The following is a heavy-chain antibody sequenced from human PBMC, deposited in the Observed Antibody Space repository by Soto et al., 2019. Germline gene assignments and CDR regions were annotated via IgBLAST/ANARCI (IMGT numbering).Heavy chain of an antibody. Sequence: QVQLVQSGAEVKKPGSSVKVSCKASGDTFSNHTISWVRQAPGQGLEWMGRIIPILGVANYAQKFQGRVTITSDESTSTAYMELSSLRSADTAVYYCAGVAEMGTVTKGYYYYMDVWGQGTTVTVSS. D-gene: IGHD4-17*01. CDR3: AGVAEMGTVTKGYYYYMDV. CDR1: GDTFSNHT. J-gene: IGHJ6*03. V-gene: IGHV1-69*04. CDR2: IIPILGVA.